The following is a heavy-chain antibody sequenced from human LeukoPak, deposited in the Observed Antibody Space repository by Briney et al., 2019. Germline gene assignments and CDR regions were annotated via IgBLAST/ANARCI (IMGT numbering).Heavy chain of an antibody. J-gene: IGHJ6*03. CDR2: ISSSSSYI. CDR3: ARRPTAAGSYYYYYYMDV. Sequence: PGGSLRLSCAASGFTFSSYSMNWVRQAPGKGLEWVSSISSSSSYIYYADSVKGRFTISRDNAKNSLYLQMNSLRAEDTAVYYCARRPTAAGSYYYYYYMDVWGKGTTVIVSS. D-gene: IGHD6-13*01. CDR1: GFTFSSYS. V-gene: IGHV3-21*01.